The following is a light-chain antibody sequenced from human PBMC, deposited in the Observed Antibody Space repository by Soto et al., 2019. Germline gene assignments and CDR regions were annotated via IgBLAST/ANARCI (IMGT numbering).Light chain of an antibody. CDR2: EVS. CDR1: NSDVGGFNY. J-gene: IGLJ2*01. CDR3: NSYAGSKTFGV. Sequence: QSALTQPPSASGSPGQSVTISCTGTNSDVGGFNYVSWYQQHPGKAPKLIIFEVSKRPSGVPDRFSGSKSGNTASLTVSGLQADDEADYYCNSYAGSKTFGVFGGGTKLTVL. V-gene: IGLV2-8*01.